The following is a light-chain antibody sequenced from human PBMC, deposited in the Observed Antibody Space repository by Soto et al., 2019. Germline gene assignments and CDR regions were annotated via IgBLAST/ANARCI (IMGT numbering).Light chain of an antibody. J-gene: IGLJ2*01. Sequence: HSALTQPASVSGSPGQSITISCTGTSSDIGAYNFVSWYQQHPGKAPKLMLYDVNIRPSGVSNRFSGSKSGNTASLTISGLQDEDEADYYCTSWTTSTTMRFGGGTKVTVL. CDR1: SSDIGAYNF. CDR3: TSWTTSTTMR. CDR2: DVN. V-gene: IGLV2-14*03.